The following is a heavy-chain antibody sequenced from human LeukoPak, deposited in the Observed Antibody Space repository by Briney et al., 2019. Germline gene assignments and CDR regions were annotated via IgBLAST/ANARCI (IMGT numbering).Heavy chain of an antibody. D-gene: IGHD5-18*01. J-gene: IGHJ4*02. CDR1: GGSFSGYY. V-gene: IGHV4-34*01. CDR3: ARGQGYSYGYALGY. Sequence: SETLSLTCADYGGSFSGYYWSWIRQPPGKGLEWIGEINHSGSTNYNPSLKSRVTISVDTSKNQFSLKLSSVTAADTAVYYCARGQGYSYGYALGYWGQGTLVTVSS. CDR2: INHSGST.